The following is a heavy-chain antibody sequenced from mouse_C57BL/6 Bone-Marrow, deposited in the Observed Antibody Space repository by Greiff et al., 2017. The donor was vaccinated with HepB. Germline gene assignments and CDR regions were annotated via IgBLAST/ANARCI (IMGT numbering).Heavy chain of an antibody. V-gene: IGHV5-16*01. CDR2: INYDGSST. D-gene: IGHD2-4*01. CDR1: RFTFSDYY. CDR3: ARDPRYDYDRYWYFDV. J-gene: IGHJ1*03. Sequence: EVQRVESEGGLVQPGSSMKLSCTASRFTFSDYYMAWVRQVPEKGLEWVANINYDGSSTYYLDSLKSRFIISRDNAKNILYLQMSSLKSEDTATYYCARDPRYDYDRYWYFDVWGTGTTVTVSS.